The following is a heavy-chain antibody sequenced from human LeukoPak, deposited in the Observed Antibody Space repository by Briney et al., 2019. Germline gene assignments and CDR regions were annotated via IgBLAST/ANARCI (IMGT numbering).Heavy chain of an antibody. CDR2: FDPEDGET. D-gene: IGHD3-22*01. V-gene: IGHV1-24*01. J-gene: IGHJ4*02. CDR3: ATKGYYYDSSGYYYLDY. Sequence: ASVKVSCKVSGYTLTELSMHWVRLAPGKGLEWMGGFDPEDGETIYAQKFQGRVTMTEDTSTDTAYMELSSLRSEDTAVYYCATKGYYYDSSGYYYLDYWGQGTLVTVSS. CDR1: GYTLTELS.